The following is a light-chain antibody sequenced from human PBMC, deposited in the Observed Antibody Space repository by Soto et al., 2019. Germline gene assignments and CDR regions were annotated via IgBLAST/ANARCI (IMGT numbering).Light chain of an antibody. Sequence: QSALTQPRSVSGSPGQSVTISCTGTSSDVGGYDFVSWYQQHPGKAPKLTIYDVTKRPSWVPDRFSGAKSGNSASLTISGLRAEDEADYYCSSYTSSSTRVFGGGTKVTVL. CDR2: DVT. CDR1: SSDVGGYDF. J-gene: IGLJ3*02. CDR3: SSYTSSSTRV. V-gene: IGLV2-11*01.